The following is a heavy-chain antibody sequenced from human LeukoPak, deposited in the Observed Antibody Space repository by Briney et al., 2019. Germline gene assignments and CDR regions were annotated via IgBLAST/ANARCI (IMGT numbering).Heavy chain of an antibody. CDR3: ARHTTAVLRGARGMDV. CDR1: GFSVSSNY. CDR2: IYSGGST. V-gene: IGHV3-66*04. Sequence: GGSLRLSCAASGFSVSSNYISWVRQAPGKGLEWVSVIYSGGSTYYAASVKGRFTISSDNSKNTVYLQMNSLRAEDTAVYYCARHTTAVLRGARGMDVWGQGSTVTVSS. J-gene: IGHJ6*02. D-gene: IGHD1-1*01.